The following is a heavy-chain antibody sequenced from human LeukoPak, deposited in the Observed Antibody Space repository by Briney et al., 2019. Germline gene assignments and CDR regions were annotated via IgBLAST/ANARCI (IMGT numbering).Heavy chain of an antibody. Sequence: PGGSLRLSCAASGFTFSSYWMSWVRQAPGKGLEWVSYISTSGSSIYYADSVKGRFTISRDNAKNSLYLQMNSLRAEDTAVYYCARARDAFDIWGQGTMVTVSS. CDR2: ISTSGSSI. CDR1: GFTFSSYW. CDR3: ARARDAFDI. V-gene: IGHV3-48*04. J-gene: IGHJ3*02.